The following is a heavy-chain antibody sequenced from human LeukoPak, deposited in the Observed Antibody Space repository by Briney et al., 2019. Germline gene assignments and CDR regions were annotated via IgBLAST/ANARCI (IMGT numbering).Heavy chain of an antibody. Sequence: PGGSLRLSCAASGFTFSNYEMSWVRQAPGKGLEWVANIKQDGSEKYYVDSVEGRFTISRDNAKNSLYLQMNSLRAEGTAVYYCARDHSSSWFPHAFDIWGQGTMVTVSS. V-gene: IGHV3-7*05. D-gene: IGHD6-13*01. CDR1: GFTFSNYE. CDR3: ARDHSSSWFPHAFDI. J-gene: IGHJ3*02. CDR2: IKQDGSEK.